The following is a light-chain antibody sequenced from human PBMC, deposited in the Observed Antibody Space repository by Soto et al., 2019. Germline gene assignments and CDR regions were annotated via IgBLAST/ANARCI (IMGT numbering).Light chain of an antibody. CDR3: QQYGGSLPYT. Sequence: EIVLTQSPGTLSLSPGESATLSCRASESVSSDYLAWYQQKPGQAPRLLIYGASSRATGIPDRFSGSGSDTDFTLTISRLEPGDFAVYYCQQYGGSLPYTFGQGTKLEIK. CDR1: ESVSSDY. J-gene: IGKJ2*01. V-gene: IGKV3-20*01. CDR2: GAS.